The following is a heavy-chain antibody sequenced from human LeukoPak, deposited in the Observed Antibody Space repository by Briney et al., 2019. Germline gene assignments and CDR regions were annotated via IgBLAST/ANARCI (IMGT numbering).Heavy chain of an antibody. V-gene: IGHV4-34*01. J-gene: IGHJ4*02. CDR2: INHSGST. CDR1: GGSFSGYY. Sequence: SETLSLTCAVYGGSFSGYYWSWIRQPPGKGLEWIGEINHSGSTNYNPSLKSRVTISVDTSKSQFSLKLSSVTAADTAVYYCARLWEKRIAAAGPRFDYWGQGTLVTVSS. CDR3: ARLWEKRIAAAGPRFDY. D-gene: IGHD6-13*01.